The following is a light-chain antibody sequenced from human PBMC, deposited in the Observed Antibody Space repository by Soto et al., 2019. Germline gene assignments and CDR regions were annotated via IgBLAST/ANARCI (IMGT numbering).Light chain of an antibody. CDR2: DVS. CDR3: SSYTSSSTLV. V-gene: IGLV2-14*01. J-gene: IGLJ1*01. CDR1: SSDIGDYNY. Sequence: QSALTQPASVSGSPGQSITISCVGTSSDIGDYNYVSWYQKHPGKVPKVIIYDVSNRPSGVSYRFSGTKSGNTASLTISGLQAEDEADYYCSSYTSSSTLVFGTGTKVTVL.